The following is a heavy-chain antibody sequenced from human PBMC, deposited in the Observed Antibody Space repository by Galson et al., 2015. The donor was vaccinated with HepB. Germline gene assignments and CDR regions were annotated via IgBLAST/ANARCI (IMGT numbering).Heavy chain of an antibody. J-gene: IGHJ3*01. V-gene: IGHV1-46*01. CDR3: ARGRGDLPFAFEF. CDR2: ISPSGGST. D-gene: IGHD3-10*01. CDR1: GYTFTNYY. Sequence: KVSCKASGYTFTNYYVHWVRQAPGQGLEWMGIISPSGGSTTYAQKFQGTVTMNIDTSTNTVYMELSSLRSVDTALYFCARGRGDLPFAFEFWGQGTMVTVSS.